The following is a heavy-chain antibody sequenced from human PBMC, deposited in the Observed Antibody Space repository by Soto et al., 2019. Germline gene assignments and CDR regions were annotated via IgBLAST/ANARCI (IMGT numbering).Heavy chain of an antibody. J-gene: IGHJ4*02. CDR3: ASLLPGDGYHWAFFAF. Sequence: SETLSLTCTVSGGSISSYYWSWIRQPPGKGLEWIGYIYYSGSTNYNPSLKSRVTISVDTSKNQFSLKLSSVTAADTAVYYCASLLPGDGYHWAFFAFWARGSLVLVSS. CDR2: IYYSGST. V-gene: IGHV4-59*01. D-gene: IGHD3-22*01. CDR1: GGSISSYY.